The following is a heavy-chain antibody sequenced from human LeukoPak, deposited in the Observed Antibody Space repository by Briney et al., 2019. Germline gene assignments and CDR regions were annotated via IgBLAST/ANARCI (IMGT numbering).Heavy chain of an antibody. CDR1: GFTFSSYE. CDR3: AKGDSSSWQYYFDY. Sequence: GGSLRLSCAASGFTFSSYEMNWVRQAPGKGLEWVSYISSSGSTIYYADSVKGRFTISRDNAKNSLYLQMNSLRAEDTAVYYCAKGDSSSWQYYFDYWGQGTLVTVSS. J-gene: IGHJ4*02. D-gene: IGHD6-13*01. CDR2: ISSSGSTI. V-gene: IGHV3-48*03.